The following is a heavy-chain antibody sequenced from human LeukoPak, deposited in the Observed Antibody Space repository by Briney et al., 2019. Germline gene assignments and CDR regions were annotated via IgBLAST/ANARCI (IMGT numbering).Heavy chain of an antibody. V-gene: IGHV5-51*01. CDR2: IYPRDSDT. CDR1: GYSFTSYW. J-gene: IGHJ4*02. CDR3: ARPVNWGTTKSVGYYFDY. D-gene: IGHD7-27*01. Sequence: GESLKISCKGSGYSFTSYWIGWVRQMPGNGLEWMGSIYPRDSDTRYSPSFQGQVTISADKSISTAYLQWSSLKASDTAMYYCARPVNWGTTKSVGYYFDYWGQGTLVTVSS.